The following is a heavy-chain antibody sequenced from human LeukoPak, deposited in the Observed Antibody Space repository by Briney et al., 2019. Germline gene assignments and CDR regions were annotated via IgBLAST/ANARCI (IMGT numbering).Heavy chain of an antibody. J-gene: IGHJ6*03. D-gene: IGHD3-9*01. CDR3: ARDREGRYFDWLRPYYYYYYYMDV. CDR1: GFTFSTYG. V-gene: IGHV3-30*03. CDR2: ISHDGSDK. Sequence: GRSLRLSCAASGFTFSTYGMHWVRQAPGKGLEWVAVISHDGSDKKYTDSVKGRFTISRDNSKNTLYLQMNSLRAEDTAVYYCARDREGRYFDWLRPYYYYYYYMDVWGKGTTVTVSS.